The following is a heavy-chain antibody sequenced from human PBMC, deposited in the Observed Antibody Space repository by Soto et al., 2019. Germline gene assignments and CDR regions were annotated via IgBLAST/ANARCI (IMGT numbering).Heavy chain of an antibody. CDR1: GGSFSGYY. V-gene: IGHV4-34*01. CDR2: INHSGST. CDR3: ARREAKPALDYYFDY. Sequence: SETLSLTCAVYGGSFSGYYWSWIRQPPGKGLEWVGEINHSGSTNYNPSLKSRVTISVDTSKNQFSLKLSSVTAADTAVYYCARREAKPALDYYFDYWGQGTLVPVSP. J-gene: IGHJ4*02. D-gene: IGHD1-26*01.